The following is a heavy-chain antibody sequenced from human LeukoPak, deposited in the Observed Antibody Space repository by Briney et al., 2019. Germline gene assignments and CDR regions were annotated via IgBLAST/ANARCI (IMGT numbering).Heavy chain of an antibody. Sequence: PGGSLRLSCAASGFTFSASWMTWVRQAPGKGLEWVANINQDGSEKYYVDSVEGRFTISRDNAKSSLHLQMNSLRVEDTALYYCAGGFSGADFWGQGTLVTVSS. J-gene: IGHJ4*02. V-gene: IGHV3-7*03. D-gene: IGHD5-12*01. CDR3: AGGFSGADF. CDR2: INQDGSEK. CDR1: GFTFSASW.